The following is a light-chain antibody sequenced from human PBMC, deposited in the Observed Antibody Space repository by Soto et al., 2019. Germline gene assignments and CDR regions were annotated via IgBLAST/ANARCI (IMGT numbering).Light chain of an antibody. CDR3: QHYNSYSEA. J-gene: IGKJ1*01. V-gene: IGKV3-20*01. Sequence: EIVLTQSPGTLSLSPGERATLSCRASQSVRSSYLAWYQQKPGQAPRLLIYAASSRATGIPDRFSGSGSGTDFTLTISRLKPEDFAVYYCQHYNSYSEAFGKGTKVELK. CDR1: QSVRSSY. CDR2: AAS.